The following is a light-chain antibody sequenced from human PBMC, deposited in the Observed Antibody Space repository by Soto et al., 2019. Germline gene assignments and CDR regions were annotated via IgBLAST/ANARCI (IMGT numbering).Light chain of an antibody. CDR1: QSISNH. CDR2: AAS. Sequence: DIQMTHSPSSLSASVEDRVIITCRASQSISNHLNWYQQKPGKAPKLLIFAASSLQSGVPSRFSGSRSGPDFTLTISSLQPEDFATYYCIQDYNDPLAFGGGTKVDIK. V-gene: IGKV1-39*01. CDR3: IQDYNDPLA. J-gene: IGKJ4*01.